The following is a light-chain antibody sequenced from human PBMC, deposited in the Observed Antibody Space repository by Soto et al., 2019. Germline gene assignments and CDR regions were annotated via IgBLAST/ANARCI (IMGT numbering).Light chain of an antibody. CDR2: DVS. Sequence: QSVLTQPASVSGSPGQSITFSCTGSSSDVGGYNYVSWYQQHPGKAPKLMIYDVSYRPSGVSDRFSGSKSGNTASLTISGLQAEDEADYYCSSYTSSSTWVFGGGTKLTVL. J-gene: IGLJ3*02. CDR3: SSYTSSSTWV. CDR1: SSDVGGYNY. V-gene: IGLV2-14*01.